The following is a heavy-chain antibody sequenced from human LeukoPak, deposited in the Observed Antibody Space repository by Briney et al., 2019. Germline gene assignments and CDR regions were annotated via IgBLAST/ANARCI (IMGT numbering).Heavy chain of an antibody. Sequence: DPSETLSLTCTVSGGSINGYYWSWIRQPPGKGLEWIAYISYSGTTNYNPSLKSRVTISVDTSQNQFSLRLSSVTAADTAVYYCAKGGIFRLYHYYYMDVWGKGTTVTVSS. J-gene: IGHJ6*03. D-gene: IGHD3-9*01. CDR3: AKGGIFRLYHYYYMDV. CDR2: ISYSGTT. CDR1: GGSINGYY. V-gene: IGHV4-59*01.